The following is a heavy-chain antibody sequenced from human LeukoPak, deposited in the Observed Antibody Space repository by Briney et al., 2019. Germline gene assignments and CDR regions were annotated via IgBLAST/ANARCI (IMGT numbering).Heavy chain of an antibody. CDR2: IYYSGST. CDR1: GGSISSSSYY. D-gene: IGHD3-10*01. Sequence: PSETLSLTCTVSGGSISSSSYYWGWIRQPPGKGLEWIGSIYYSGSTYYNPSLKSRVTISVDTSKNQFSLKLSSVTAADAAVYYCATLQRDRRITVVRGALNAFDIWGQGTMVTVSS. CDR3: ATLQRDRRITVVRGALNAFDI. V-gene: IGHV4-39*01. J-gene: IGHJ3*02.